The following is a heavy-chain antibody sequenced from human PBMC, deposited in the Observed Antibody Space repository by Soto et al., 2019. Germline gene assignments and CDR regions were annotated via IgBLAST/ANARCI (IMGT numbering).Heavy chain of an antibody. D-gene: IGHD1-1*01. CDR2: IYYSGST. CDR1: GGSISSYY. V-gene: IGHV4-59*08. CDR3: ARHKPVQLERPRYFDY. J-gene: IGHJ4*02. Sequence: QVQLQESGPGLVKPSETLSLTCTVSGGSISSYYWSWIRQPPGKGLEWIGYIYYSGSTNYNPSLKSRVTISVDTSKNQFSLKLSSVTAADTAVYYCARHKPVQLERPRYFDYWGQGTLVTVSS.